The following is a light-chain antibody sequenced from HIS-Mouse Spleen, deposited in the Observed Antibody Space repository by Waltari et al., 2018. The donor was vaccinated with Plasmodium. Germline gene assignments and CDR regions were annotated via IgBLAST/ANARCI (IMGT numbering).Light chain of an antibody. CDR3: QVWDSSSDHVV. Sequence: SYVLTQPPSVSVAPGQTARITCGGNNIGSKSVHWYQQKPGQAPVLVVYDDSNRPSGIPERCAGSNAGNMATLTISRVEAGDEADYYCQVWDSSSDHVVFGGGTKLTVL. V-gene: IGLV3-21*02. CDR1: NIGSKS. J-gene: IGLJ2*01. CDR2: DDS.